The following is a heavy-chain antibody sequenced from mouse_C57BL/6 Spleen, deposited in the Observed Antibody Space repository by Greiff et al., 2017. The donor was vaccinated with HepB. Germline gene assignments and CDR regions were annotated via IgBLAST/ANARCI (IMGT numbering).Heavy chain of an antibody. CDR2: IYPGDGDT. Sequence: QVQLKQSGPELVKPGASVKISCKASGYAFSSSWMNWVKQRPGKGLEWIGRIYPGDGDTNYNGKFKGKATLTADKSSSTVYMQLSSLTSEDSAVYFCARSGFAYWGQGTLVTVSA. CDR1: GYAFSSSW. J-gene: IGHJ3*01. V-gene: IGHV1-82*01. CDR3: ARSGFAY.